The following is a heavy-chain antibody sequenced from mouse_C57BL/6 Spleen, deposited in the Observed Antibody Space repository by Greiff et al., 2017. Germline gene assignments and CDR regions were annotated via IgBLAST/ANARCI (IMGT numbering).Heavy chain of an antibody. D-gene: IGHD1-1*01. CDR2: ISYDGSN. CDR3: ARVEDYYGSSPFFDY. CDR1: GYSITSGYY. Sequence: VQLKESGPGLVKPSQSLSLTCSVTGYSITSGYYWNWIRQFPGNKLEWMGYISYDGSNNYNPSLKNRISITRDTSKNQFFLKLNSVTTEDTATYYCARVEDYYGSSPFFDYWGQGTTLTVSS. V-gene: IGHV3-6*01. J-gene: IGHJ2*01.